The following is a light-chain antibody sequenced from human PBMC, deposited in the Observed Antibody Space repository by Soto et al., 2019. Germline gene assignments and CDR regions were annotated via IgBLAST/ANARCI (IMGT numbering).Light chain of an antibody. CDR3: ATRDSSLSAGV. CDR2: ENN. CDR1: SSNIGNNY. V-gene: IGLV1-51*02. Sequence: QSVLTQPPSVSATPGQKVTISCSRSSSNIGNNYVSWYQQLPGTAPKLLIYENNKRASGIPGRFSGSKSGTSATLGVSGLQTGDEGDYYCATRDSSLSAGVFGGGTKVTVL. J-gene: IGLJ3*02.